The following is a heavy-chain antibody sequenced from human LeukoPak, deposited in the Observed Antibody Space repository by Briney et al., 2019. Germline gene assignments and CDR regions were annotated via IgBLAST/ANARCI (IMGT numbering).Heavy chain of an antibody. V-gene: IGHV4-34*01. Sequence: PSETLSLTCAVYGGSFSGYYWSWIRQPPGKGLEWIGEINHSGSTNYNPSLKSRVTISVDTSKNQFSLRLSSVTAADTAVYYCARGVVGATEAFDIWGQGTMVTVSS. D-gene: IGHD1-26*01. J-gene: IGHJ3*02. CDR3: ARGVVGATEAFDI. CDR2: INHSGST. CDR1: GGSFSGYY.